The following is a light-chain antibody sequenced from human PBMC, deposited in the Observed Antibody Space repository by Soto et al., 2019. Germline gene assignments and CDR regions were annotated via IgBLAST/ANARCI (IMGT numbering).Light chain of an antibody. V-gene: IGKV3-15*01. Sequence: EIVMTQSPATLSVSPGERATLSCRASQSVSSNLAWYQQTPGQAPRLLIYGASTRATGIPARFSGSGSGTESTLTITSLQSEDFAVYSCQQYNNWPTFGPGTKVDIK. CDR1: QSVSSN. J-gene: IGKJ3*01. CDR2: GAS. CDR3: QQYNNWPT.